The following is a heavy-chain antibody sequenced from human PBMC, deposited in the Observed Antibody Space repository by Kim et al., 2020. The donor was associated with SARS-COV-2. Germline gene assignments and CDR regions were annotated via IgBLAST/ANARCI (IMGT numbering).Heavy chain of an antibody. CDR2: IIPIFGTA. CDR1: GGTFSSYA. D-gene: IGHD3-16*01. V-gene: IGHV1-69*13. J-gene: IGHJ6*02. CDR3: ARTSWGRLAAYYYYGMDV. Sequence: SVKVSCKASGGTFSSYAISWVRQAPGQGLEWMGGIIPIFGTANYAQKFQGRVTITADESTSTAYMELSSLRSEDTAVYYCARTSWGRLAAYYYYGMDVWGQGTTVTVSS.